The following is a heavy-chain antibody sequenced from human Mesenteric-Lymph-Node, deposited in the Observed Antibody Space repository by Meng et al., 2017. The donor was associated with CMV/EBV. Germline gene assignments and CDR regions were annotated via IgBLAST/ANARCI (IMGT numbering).Heavy chain of an antibody. CDR1: GGSFSGYY. V-gene: IGHV4-34*01. CDR2: INHSGST. CDR3: ARGQSSKFRSSTSRYGY. Sequence: YGGSFSGYYWSWIRQPPGKGLEWIGEINHSGSTNYNPSLKSRVTISVDTSKNQFSLKLSSVTAADTAVYYCARGQSSKFRSSTSRYGYWGQGTLVTVSS. D-gene: IGHD2-2*01. J-gene: IGHJ4*02.